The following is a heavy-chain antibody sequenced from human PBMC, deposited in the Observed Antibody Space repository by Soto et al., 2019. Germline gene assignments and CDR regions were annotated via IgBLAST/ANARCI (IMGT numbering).Heavy chain of an antibody. Sequence: GASVKVSCKASGGTFSSYAISLVRQAPGQGLEWMGGIIPIFGTANYAQKFQGRVTITADESTSTAYMELSSLRSEDTAVYYCASSVAKYYYYGMEVWGQGTTVTVSS. J-gene: IGHJ6*02. CDR2: IIPIFGTA. CDR1: GGTFSSYA. V-gene: IGHV1-69*13. D-gene: IGHD5-12*01. CDR3: ASSVAKYYYYGMEV.